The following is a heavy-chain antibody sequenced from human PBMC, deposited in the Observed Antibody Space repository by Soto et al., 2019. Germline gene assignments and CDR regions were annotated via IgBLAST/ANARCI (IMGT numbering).Heavy chain of an antibody. CDR1: GFTFSSYA. Sequence: PGGSLRLSCAASGFTFSSYAMSWVRQAPGKGLEWVSAISGSGGSTYYADSVKARFTISRDNSKNTLYLQMNSLRAEDTAVYYCAKDMRSGSYPRDAFDIWGQVTMVPV. D-gene: IGHD1-26*01. CDR3: AKDMRSGSYPRDAFDI. CDR2: ISGSGGST. J-gene: IGHJ3*02. V-gene: IGHV3-23*01.